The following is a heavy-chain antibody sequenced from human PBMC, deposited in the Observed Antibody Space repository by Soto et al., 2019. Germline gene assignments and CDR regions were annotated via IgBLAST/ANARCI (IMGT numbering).Heavy chain of an antibody. CDR1: GFTFGNYH. V-gene: IGHV3-23*01. Sequence: EDHLLESGGGLVQPGGSLRLSCVASGFTFGNYHMAWVRQAPGKGLEWVSAVSSGSDYTFYIDSVRGRFTVSRDNSNSILYLQMNILRADDTAIYYCAKYSRTEHLGESWGQGTLVTVSS. CDR3: AKYSRTEHLGES. D-gene: IGHD1-26*01. J-gene: IGHJ4*02. CDR2: VSSGSDYT.